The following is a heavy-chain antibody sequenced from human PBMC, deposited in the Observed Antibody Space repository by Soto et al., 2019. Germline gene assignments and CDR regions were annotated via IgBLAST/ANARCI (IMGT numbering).Heavy chain of an antibody. J-gene: IGHJ4*02. D-gene: IGHD3-22*01. CDR3: AKDTSYYSCSGYYVFDS. CDR1: GFTFSTYG. CDR2: ISHDGSKT. Sequence: QVQLVESGGGVVQPGRSLRLSCTASGFTFSTYGIHWVRQAPGKGLEWVAVISHDGSKTNYADSVKGRFTISRDNSKDPGDLRMNSLSAEDTAVYYGAKDTSYYSCSGYYVFDSWGQGTLVTVSS. V-gene: IGHV3-30*18.